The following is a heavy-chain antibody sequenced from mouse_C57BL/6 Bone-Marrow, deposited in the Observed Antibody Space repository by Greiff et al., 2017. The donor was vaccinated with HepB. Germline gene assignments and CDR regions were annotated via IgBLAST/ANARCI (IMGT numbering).Heavy chain of an antibody. CDR3: ARQGGLRGFAY. CDR2: ISNGGGST. V-gene: IGHV5-12*01. Sequence: EVQGVESGGGLVQPGGSLKLSCAASGFTFSDYYMYWVRQTPEKRLEWVAYISNGGGSTYYPDTVKGRFTISRDNAKNTLYLQMSRLKSEDTAMYYCARQGGLRGFAYWGQGTLVTVSA. CDR1: GFTFSDYY. J-gene: IGHJ3*01.